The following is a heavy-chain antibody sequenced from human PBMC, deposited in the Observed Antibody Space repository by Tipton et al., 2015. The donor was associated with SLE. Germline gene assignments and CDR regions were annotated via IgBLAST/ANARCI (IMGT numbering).Heavy chain of an antibody. CDR2: INHSGST. CDR1: GGSFSGYY. Sequence: TLSLTCAVYGGSFSGYYWSWIRQPPGKGLEWIGKINHSGSTNYNPSLKSRVTISVDTSKNQFSLNLSSVTAADTAVYYCARHWEGWLQPGAFDIWGQGTMVTVSS. V-gene: IGHV4-34*01. CDR3: ARHWEGWLQPGAFDI. D-gene: IGHD5-24*01. J-gene: IGHJ3*02.